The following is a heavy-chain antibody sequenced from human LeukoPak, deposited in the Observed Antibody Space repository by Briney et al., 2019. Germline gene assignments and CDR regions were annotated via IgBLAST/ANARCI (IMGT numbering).Heavy chain of an antibody. Sequence: GASVKVSCKASGSTFTSYGISWVRQAPGQGLEWMGWISAYNGNTNYAQKLQGRVTMTTDTSTSTAYMELRSLRSDDTAVYYCARDDYDILTGYFPFDYWGQGTLVTVSS. CDR3: ARDDYDILTGYFPFDY. CDR2: ISAYNGNT. D-gene: IGHD3-9*01. CDR1: GSTFTSYG. V-gene: IGHV1-18*01. J-gene: IGHJ4*02.